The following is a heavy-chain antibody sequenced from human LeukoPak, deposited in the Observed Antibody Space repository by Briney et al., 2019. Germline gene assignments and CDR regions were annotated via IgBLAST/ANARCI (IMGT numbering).Heavy chain of an antibody. D-gene: IGHD6-13*01. V-gene: IGHV1-3*01. CDR3: ARLEGYSSSWYKLGAFDI. Sequence: ASVKVSCKASGYTFTSYAMHWVRQAPGQRLEWMGWINAGNGNTKYSQKFQGRVTITRDTSASTAYMELSSLRSEDTAVYYCARLEGYSSSWYKLGAFDIWGQGTMVTVSS. J-gene: IGHJ3*02. CDR1: GYTFTSYA. CDR2: INAGNGNT.